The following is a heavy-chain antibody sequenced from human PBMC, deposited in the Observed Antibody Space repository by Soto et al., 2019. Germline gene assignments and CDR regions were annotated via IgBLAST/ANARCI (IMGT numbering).Heavy chain of an antibody. V-gene: IGHV4-30-4*01. Sequence: ASETLSLTCTVSGASISSGYWSWIRQSPGKGLEWIGYIYYDGRTHYNPSLRSRVSMSVDTSKNQFSLTLSSVTVTDTAIYHCARSGVDDSPSNFCARELDPYYGGNSLSLDYWGQGTLVTVSS. CDR2: IYYDGRT. D-gene: IGHD4-17*01. CDR1: GASISSGY. CDR3: ARSGVDDSPSNFCARELDPYYGGNSLSLDY. J-gene: IGHJ4*02.